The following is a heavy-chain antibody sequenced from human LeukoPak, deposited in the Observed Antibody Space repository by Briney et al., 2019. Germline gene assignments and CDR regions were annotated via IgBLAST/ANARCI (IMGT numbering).Heavy chain of an antibody. Sequence: ASVKVSCKASGYIFTSHYMHWVRQAPGQGLEWMGMINPSDGRTSYAQKFQGRVTMTRDTSTSTVYLELSSLRSEDTAVYYCARAYSSSSPFDYWGQGTLVTISS. V-gene: IGHV1-46*01. J-gene: IGHJ4*02. CDR1: GYIFTSHY. CDR3: ARAYSSSSPFDY. CDR2: INPSDGRT. D-gene: IGHD6-6*01.